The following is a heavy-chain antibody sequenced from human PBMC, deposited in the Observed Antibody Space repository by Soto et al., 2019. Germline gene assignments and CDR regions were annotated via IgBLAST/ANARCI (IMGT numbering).Heavy chain of an antibody. D-gene: IGHD3-22*01. J-gene: IGHJ4*02. CDR2: ISGSGGST. CDR3: AKDFGYYDSSGTRIPPKDN. V-gene: IGHV3-23*01. CDR1: GFTFRSYT. Sequence: GVSLRLSCAASGFTFRSYTMSWVRQAPGKGLEWVSAISGSGGSTYYADSVKGRFTISRDNSKNTLYLQMNSLRAEDTAVYYCAKDFGYYDSSGTRIPPKDNWGQGTLVNVSS.